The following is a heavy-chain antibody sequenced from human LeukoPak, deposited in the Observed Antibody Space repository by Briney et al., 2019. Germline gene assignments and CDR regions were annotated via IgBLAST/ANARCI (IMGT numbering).Heavy chain of an antibody. D-gene: IGHD3-22*01. Sequence: PSETLSLTCIVSGDSIISDTYYWGWIRQPPGKGLEWIGSIYYRGRTSYNPSLESRVTISVDTSKNQFSLKLSSVTAADTAVYYCARHPYYYYDSSGYPDYWGQGTLVTASS. CDR1: GDSIISDTYY. J-gene: IGHJ4*02. CDR2: IYYRGRT. V-gene: IGHV4-39*01. CDR3: ARHPYYYYDSSGYPDY.